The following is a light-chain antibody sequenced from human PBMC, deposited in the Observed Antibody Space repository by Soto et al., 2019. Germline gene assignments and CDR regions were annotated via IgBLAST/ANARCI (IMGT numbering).Light chain of an antibody. CDR3: QQYGISIT. J-gene: IGKJ5*01. V-gene: IGKV3-20*01. CDR1: QSVSSSY. Sequence: EIVLTQSPGTLSLSPGERATLSCRASQSVSSSYLAWYQQKPGQAHRLLIYGASIRATGIPDRFSGSRFVTDFTLTISRLEPEEFAVYYCQQYGISITFGQGTRLE. CDR2: GAS.